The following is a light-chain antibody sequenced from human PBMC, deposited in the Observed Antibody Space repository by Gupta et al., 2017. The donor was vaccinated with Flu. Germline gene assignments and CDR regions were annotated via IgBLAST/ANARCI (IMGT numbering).Light chain of an antibody. V-gene: IGKV3-11*01. CDR1: QSVRSY. J-gene: IGKJ5*01. CDR2: DAS. CDR3: QQRSNWPIT. Sequence: EIVLTQSPATLSLSPGERATLSCRASQSVRSYLAWNQQKPGQAPRLLIYDASNRATGIPPRFSGSGSGTDFTLTISSLEPEDFAVYYCQQRSNWPITFGQGTLVEIK.